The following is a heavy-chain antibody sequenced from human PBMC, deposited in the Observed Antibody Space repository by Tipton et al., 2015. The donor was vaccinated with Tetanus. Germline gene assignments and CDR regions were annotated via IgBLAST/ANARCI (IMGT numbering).Heavy chain of an antibody. CDR3: ARGGRDAYNNPLGAFDV. V-gene: IGHV4-34*01. CDR1: GGSFSLYY. J-gene: IGHJ3*01. Sequence: TLSLTCTVSGGSFSLYYWNWVRQSPGKGLEWIGEISHSGSYSYSPSLKSRVTISVDTSKNQFSRRLRSVAAADTPVYYCARGGRDAYNNPLGAFDVWGRGTTVPVSS. D-gene: IGHD5-24*01. CDR2: ISHSGSY.